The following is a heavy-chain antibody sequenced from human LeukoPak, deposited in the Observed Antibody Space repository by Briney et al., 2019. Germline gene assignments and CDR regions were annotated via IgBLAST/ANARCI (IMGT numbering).Heavy chain of an antibody. CDR3: AKSNYYGSERDAFDI. V-gene: IGHV3-23*01. D-gene: IGHD3-10*01. CDR1: GFTFSSYA. Sequence: PGGSLRLFCAASGFTFSSYAMSWVRQAPGKGLEWVSAISGSGGSTYYADSVKGRFTISRDNSKNTLYLQMNSLRAEDTAVYYCAKSNYYGSERDAFDIWGQGTMVTVSS. J-gene: IGHJ3*02. CDR2: ISGSGGST.